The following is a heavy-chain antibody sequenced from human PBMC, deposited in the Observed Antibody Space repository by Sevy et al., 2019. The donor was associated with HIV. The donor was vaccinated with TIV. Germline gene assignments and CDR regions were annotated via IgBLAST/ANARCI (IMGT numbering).Heavy chain of an antibody. Sequence: SETLSLTCTVSGGSISSSSYYWGWIRQPPGKGLEWIGSIYYSGSTYYNPSLKSRVTISVATSKNQFSLKLSSVTAADTAVYYCARGHDYYDSSGYSGVDPWGQGTLVTVSS. J-gene: IGHJ5*02. CDR1: GGSISSSSYY. CDR2: IYYSGST. D-gene: IGHD3-22*01. V-gene: IGHV4-39*01. CDR3: ARGHDYYDSSGYSGVDP.